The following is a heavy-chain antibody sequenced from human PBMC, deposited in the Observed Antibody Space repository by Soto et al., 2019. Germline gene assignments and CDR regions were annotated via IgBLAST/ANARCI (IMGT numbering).Heavy chain of an antibody. CDR2: ISPYNGDT. V-gene: IGHV1-18*01. J-gene: IGHJ4*02. CDR1: GYTFTLFG. CDR3: VRGVQYRYFDY. Sequence: VQLVQSGAEVKKHGASVKVSCTTSGYTFTLFGITCARQAPGQGLEWMGWISPYNGDTKYAEKLEGRVTFTTDTSNDIAYMEVTSLTSADTAEYFRVRGVQYRYFDYWAQVTLVNVAS. D-gene: IGHD2-2*02.